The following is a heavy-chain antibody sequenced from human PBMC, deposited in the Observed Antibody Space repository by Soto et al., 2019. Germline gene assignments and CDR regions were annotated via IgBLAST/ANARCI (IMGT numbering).Heavy chain of an antibody. D-gene: IGHD5-18*01. J-gene: IGHJ4*02. CDR2: IKLDGSEK. Sequence: GGSLRLSCVASGFIFSNYWMSWVRQAPGKGLEWVANIKLDGSEKHYVDSVKGRFTISRDDAKNSLYLQMNSLRAEDTAVYYCARDGIPPLLPGFDNWGQGTLVTVSS. CDR1: GFIFSNYW. CDR3: ARDGIPPLLPGFDN. V-gene: IGHV3-7*01.